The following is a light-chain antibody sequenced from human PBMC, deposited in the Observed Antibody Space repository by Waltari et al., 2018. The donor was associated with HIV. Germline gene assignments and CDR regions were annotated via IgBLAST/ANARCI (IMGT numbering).Light chain of an antibody. V-gene: IGLV2-14*01. CDR1: SSDVGGYNY. Sequence: QSALTQPASVSGSPGQSLTISCTGTSSDVGGYNYVSWYQQHPGKAPKLMIYEVSNRPSGVSNRFSGSKSGNTASLTISGLQAEDEADYYCSSYTSSSLYVFGTGTKVTVL. CDR2: EVS. J-gene: IGLJ1*01. CDR3: SSYTSSSLYV.